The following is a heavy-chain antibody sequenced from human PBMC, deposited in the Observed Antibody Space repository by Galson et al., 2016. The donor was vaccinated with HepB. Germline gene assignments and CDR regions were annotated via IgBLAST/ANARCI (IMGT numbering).Heavy chain of an antibody. D-gene: IGHD2-8*01. V-gene: IGHV3-30*03. CDR1: GFPFSNYG. J-gene: IGHJ4*02. CDR2: ISSDGTKK. CDR3: ACGMVFARH. Sequence: SLRLSCAATGFPFSNYGMHWGRQTPGKGLEWAAVISSDGTKKYYADSVKGRFAISRDNSKNKLYLQMNSLRVEDTAEYYCACGMVFARHWGQGTLVTVSS.